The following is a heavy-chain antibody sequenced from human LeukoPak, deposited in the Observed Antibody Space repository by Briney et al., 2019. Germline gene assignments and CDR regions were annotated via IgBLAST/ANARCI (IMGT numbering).Heavy chain of an antibody. J-gene: IGHJ4*02. Sequence: SETLSLTCTVSGGSISSYYWSWIRQPPGKGLEWIGYIYYSGSTNYNPSLKSRVTISVDTSKNQFSLKLSSVTAADTAVYYCARLKAGAVAENWGQGTLVTVSS. CDR3: ARLKAGAVAEN. CDR2: IYYSGST. CDR1: GGSISSYY. D-gene: IGHD6-19*01. V-gene: IGHV4-59*08.